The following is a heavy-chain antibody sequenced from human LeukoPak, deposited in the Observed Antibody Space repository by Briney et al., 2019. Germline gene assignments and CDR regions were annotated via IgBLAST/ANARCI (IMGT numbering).Heavy chain of an antibody. Sequence: ASVKVSCKASGYTFTGYYMHWVRQAPGQGLEWMGWINPNSGGTNYAQKFQGWVTMTRDTSISTAYMELSRLRSDDTAVYYCARELAVAGHKFDYWGQGTLVTVSS. V-gene: IGHV1-2*04. J-gene: IGHJ4*02. CDR1: GYTFTGYY. D-gene: IGHD6-19*01. CDR3: ARELAVAGHKFDY. CDR2: INPNSGGT.